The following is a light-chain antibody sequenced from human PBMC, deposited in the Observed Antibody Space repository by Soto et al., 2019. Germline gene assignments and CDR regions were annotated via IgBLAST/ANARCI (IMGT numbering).Light chain of an antibody. J-gene: IGKJ4*01. CDR3: QQLRSYPST. Sequence: ERVMTQSPATLSVSPGERATLSCRASQSVSTNLAWYQQKPGEAPRLLIYGASTRATGIPARFSGSGSGTEFTLTISSLQSEDFAVYYCQQLRSYPSTFGGGTKVDIK. V-gene: IGKV3-15*01. CDR2: GAS. CDR1: QSVSTN.